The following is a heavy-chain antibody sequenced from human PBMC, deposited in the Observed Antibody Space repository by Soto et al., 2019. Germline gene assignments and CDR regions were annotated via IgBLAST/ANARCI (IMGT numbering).Heavy chain of an antibody. CDR2: INAGNGNT. CDR1: GYTFTSYA. V-gene: IGHV1-3*01. Sequence: ASVKVSFKASGYTFTSYAMHWVRQAPGQRLEWMGWINAGNGNTKYSQKFQGRVTITRDTSASTAYMELSSLRSEDTAVYYCASAPFCGGDCYSYNWFDPWGQATLVTVSS. D-gene: IGHD2-21*02. CDR3: ASAPFCGGDCYSYNWFDP. J-gene: IGHJ5*02.